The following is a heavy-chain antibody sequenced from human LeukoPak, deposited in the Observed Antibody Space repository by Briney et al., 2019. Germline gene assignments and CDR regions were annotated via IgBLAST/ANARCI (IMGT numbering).Heavy chain of an antibody. CDR3: AREERDGYNYYWYFDL. D-gene: IGHD5-24*01. CDR2: IKEDGSQK. V-gene: IGHV3-7*01. Sequence: GGSLRLSCAASGFTFSTSWMSWVRQAPGKGLEWVANIKEDGSQKYYVDSVKGRFTISRDNAKNSLYLQMNSLRAEDTAVYYCAREERDGYNYYWYFDLWGRGTLVTVSS. J-gene: IGHJ2*01. CDR1: GFTFSTSW.